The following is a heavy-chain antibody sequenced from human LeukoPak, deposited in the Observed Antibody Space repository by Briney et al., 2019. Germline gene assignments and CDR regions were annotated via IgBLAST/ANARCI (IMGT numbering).Heavy chain of an antibody. CDR3: ARDHHFYGMDV. Sequence: GSLRLSCAASGFTFSSYSMNWVRQAPGKGLEWIGYIYYSGSTNYNPSLKSRVTISVDTSKNQFSLKLSSVTAADTAVYYCARDHHFYGMDVWGQGTTVTVSS. D-gene: IGHD3-3*02. J-gene: IGHJ6*02. CDR1: GFTFSSYS. CDR2: IYYSGST. V-gene: IGHV4-59*01.